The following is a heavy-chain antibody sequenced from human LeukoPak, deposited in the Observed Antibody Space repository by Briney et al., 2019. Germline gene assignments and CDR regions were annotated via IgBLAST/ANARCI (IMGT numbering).Heavy chain of an antibody. V-gene: IGHV4-34*01. D-gene: IGHD4-17*01. CDR1: GGSFSGYY. Sequence: SETLSLTCAVYGGSFSGYYWSWIRQPPGKGLEWIGEINHSGSTNYNPSLKSRVTISVDTSKNQFSLKLSSVTAADTAVYYCARERMTTPLDYWGQGTLVTVSS. CDR3: ARERMTTPLDY. CDR2: INHSGST. J-gene: IGHJ4*02.